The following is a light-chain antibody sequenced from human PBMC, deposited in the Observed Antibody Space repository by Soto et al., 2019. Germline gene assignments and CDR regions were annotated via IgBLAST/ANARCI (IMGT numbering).Light chain of an antibody. Sequence: QSALTQPASVSGSPGQSITISCTGTSSDVGGYNYVSWYQQHPVKAPKLMIYDVSHRPSGVSYRFSGSKSGNTASLTISGLQAEDETDYYCSSYTSSSTVVFGTGTKLTVL. V-gene: IGLV2-14*01. CDR2: DVS. CDR1: SSDVGGYNY. J-gene: IGLJ1*01. CDR3: SSYTSSSTVV.